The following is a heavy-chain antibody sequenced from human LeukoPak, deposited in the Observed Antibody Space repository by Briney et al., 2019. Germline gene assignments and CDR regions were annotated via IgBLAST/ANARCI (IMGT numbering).Heavy chain of an antibody. CDR3: ARGSGIAARQVAFDI. Sequence: GGSLRLSCAASGFTFSSYSMNWVRQAPGKGLEWVSSISSSSSYIYYADSVKGRFTISRDNAKNSLYLQMNSLRAEDTAVYYCARGSGIAARQVAFDIWGQGTMVTVSS. CDR2: ISSSSSYI. D-gene: IGHD6-6*01. CDR1: GFTFSSYS. V-gene: IGHV3-21*01. J-gene: IGHJ3*02.